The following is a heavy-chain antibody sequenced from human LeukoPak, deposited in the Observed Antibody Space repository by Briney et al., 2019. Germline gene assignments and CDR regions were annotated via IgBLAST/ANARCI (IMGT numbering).Heavy chain of an antibody. V-gene: IGHV3-48*01. CDR3: AKDFPLIARRSAFDI. CDR1: GFTFRLYS. D-gene: IGHD6-13*01. Sequence: GGSLRLSCAASGFTFRLYSMNWVRQAPGKGLEWLSYIRSTDGAIAYADSVKGRFTISRDDAKNSLYLQMNSLRAEDTAVYYCAKDFPLIARRSAFDIWGQGTMVTVSS. CDR2: IRSTDGAI. J-gene: IGHJ3*02.